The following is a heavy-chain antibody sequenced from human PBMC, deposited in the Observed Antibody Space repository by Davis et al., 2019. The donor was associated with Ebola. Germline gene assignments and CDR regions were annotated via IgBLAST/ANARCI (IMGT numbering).Heavy chain of an antibody. V-gene: IGHV5-51*01. CDR3: ARLGLGYSSSWYGDY. CDR2: IYPGDSDT. Sequence: KVSCKGSGYSFTSYWIGWVRQVPGKGLEWMGIIYPGDSDTRYSPSFQGQVTISADKSISTAYLQWSSLKASDTAMYYCARLGLGYSSSWYGDYWGQGTLVTVSS. CDR1: GYSFTSYW. J-gene: IGHJ4*02. D-gene: IGHD6-13*01.